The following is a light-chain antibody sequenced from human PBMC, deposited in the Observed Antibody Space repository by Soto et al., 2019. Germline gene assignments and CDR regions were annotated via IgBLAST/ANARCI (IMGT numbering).Light chain of an antibody. V-gene: IGKV1-33*01. CDR1: QIISRF. CDR3: QQYDNLPPGT. CDR2: DAS. Sequence: DIQMYQSPSSLSASMGGRVTMTCRASQIISRFLNWYQQKPGKAPKLLIYDASNLETGVPSRFSGSGSGTDFTFTISSLQPEDIATYYCQQYDNLPPGTFGPGAKVDI. J-gene: IGKJ3*01.